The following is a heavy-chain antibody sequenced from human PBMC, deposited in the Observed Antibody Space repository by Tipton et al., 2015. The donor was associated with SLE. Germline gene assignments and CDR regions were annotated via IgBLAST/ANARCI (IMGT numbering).Heavy chain of an antibody. V-gene: IGHV3-30*19. CDR3: ARALAYSSSPAALDS. Sequence: SLRLSCAASGFTFSSYAMHWVRQAPGKGLEWVAVISYDGSNIDYAGSVKGRFTISRDNSKDTLYLQMNTLRREDTAVYFCARALAYSSSPAALDSWGQGTLVTVSS. J-gene: IGHJ4*02. D-gene: IGHD6-19*01. CDR1: GFTFSSYA. CDR2: ISYDGSNI.